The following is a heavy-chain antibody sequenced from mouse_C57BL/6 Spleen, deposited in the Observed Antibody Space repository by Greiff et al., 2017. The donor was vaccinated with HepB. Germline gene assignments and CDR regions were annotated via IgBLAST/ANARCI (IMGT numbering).Heavy chain of an antibody. J-gene: IGHJ4*01. CDR2: IYPGSGNT. V-gene: IGHV1-66*01. Sequence: QVHVKQSGPELVKPGASVKISCKASGYSFTSYYIHWVKQRPGQGLEWIGWIYPGSGNTKYNEKFKGKATLTADTSSSTAYMQLSSLTSEDSAVYYCARSPVYYGNYYYAMDYWGQGTSVTVSS. D-gene: IGHD2-1*01. CDR1: GYSFTSYY. CDR3: ARSPVYYGNYYYAMDY.